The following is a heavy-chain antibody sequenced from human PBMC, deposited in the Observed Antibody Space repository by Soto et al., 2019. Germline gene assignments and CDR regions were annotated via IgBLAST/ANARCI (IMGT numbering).Heavy chain of an antibody. Sequence: EVQLVESGGGLVKPGGSLRLSCAASGFTFSSYSMNWVRQAPGKGLEWVSSISSSSSYIYYADSVKGRFTISRDNAKNSLYLQMNSLRAEDTAVYYCARDRYGDYDVKHAPLRRGGDYWGQGTLATVSS. CDR3: ARDRYGDYDVKHAPLRRGGDY. D-gene: IGHD4-17*01. V-gene: IGHV3-21*01. CDR2: ISSSSSYI. CDR1: GFTFSSYS. J-gene: IGHJ4*02.